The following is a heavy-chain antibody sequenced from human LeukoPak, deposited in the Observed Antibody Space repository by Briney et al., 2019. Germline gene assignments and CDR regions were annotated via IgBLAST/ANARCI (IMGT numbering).Heavy chain of an antibody. J-gene: IGHJ6*03. CDR2: IIPIFGTA. V-gene: IGHV1-69*13. D-gene: IGHD4-17*01. CDR3: ARLGYGDYRYYYYMDV. CDR1: GGTFSSYA. Sequence: ASVKVSCKASGGTFSSYAISWVRQAPGQGLEWMGRIIPIFGTANYAQKFQGRVTITADESTSTAYMELSSLRSEDTAVYYCARLGYGDYRYYYYMDVWGKGTTVTVSS.